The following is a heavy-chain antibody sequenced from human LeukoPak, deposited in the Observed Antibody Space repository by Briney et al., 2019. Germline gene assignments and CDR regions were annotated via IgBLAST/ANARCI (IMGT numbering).Heavy chain of an antibody. CDR1: GFTFSSYA. V-gene: IGHV3-30*04. CDR2: ISYDGSNK. J-gene: IGHJ4*02. CDR3: ARESGYSYGRTPPHFDY. D-gene: IGHD5-18*01. Sequence: GGSLRLSCAASGFTFSSYAMHWVRQAPGKGLKWVAVISYDGSNKYYADSVKGRFTISRDNSKNTLYLQMNSLRAEDTAVYYCARESGYSYGRTPPHFDYWGQGTLVTVSS.